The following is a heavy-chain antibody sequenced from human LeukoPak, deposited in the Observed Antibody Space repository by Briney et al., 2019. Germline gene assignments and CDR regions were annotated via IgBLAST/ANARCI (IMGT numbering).Heavy chain of an antibody. CDR3: ARERGSYRPNVFQH. J-gene: IGHJ1*01. D-gene: IGHD1-26*01. CDR1: GFTFSIYW. CDR2: INSDGSST. Sequence: PGVSLRLSCAASGFTFSIYWMHWVRQAPGKGLVCVSRINSDGSSTSYADSVKGRYTISRDNAKNTLYLQMNSLRAEDTAVYYCARERGSYRPNVFQHWGQGTLVTVSS. V-gene: IGHV3-74*01.